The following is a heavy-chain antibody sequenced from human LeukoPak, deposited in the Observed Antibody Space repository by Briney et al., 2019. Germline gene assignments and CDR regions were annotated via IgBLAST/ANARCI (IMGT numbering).Heavy chain of an antibody. J-gene: IGHJ4*02. V-gene: IGHV3-9*01. CDR1: GFTFDDYA. D-gene: IGHD1-26*01. Sequence: GGPLRLSCAASGFTFDDYAMHWVRRAPGKGLEWVSGISWNSGSIGYADSVKGRFTISRDNAKNSLYLQMNSPRAEDTALYYCAKGRGSYPSFDYWGQGTLVTVSS. CDR2: ISWNSGSI. CDR3: AKGRGSYPSFDY.